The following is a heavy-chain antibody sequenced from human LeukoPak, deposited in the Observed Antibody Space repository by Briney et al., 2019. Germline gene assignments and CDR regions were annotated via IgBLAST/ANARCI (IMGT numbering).Heavy chain of an antibody. CDR3: ARTLRYWFDP. CDR1: GGSISSYY. V-gene: IGHV4-59*01. CDR2: IYYSGST. Sequence: SETLSLTCTVSGGSISSYYRSWIRQPPGKGLEWIGYIYYSGSTNYNPSLKSRVTISVDTSKNQFSLKLSSVTAADTAVYYCARTLRYWFDPWGQGTLVTVSS. D-gene: IGHD1-14*01. J-gene: IGHJ5*02.